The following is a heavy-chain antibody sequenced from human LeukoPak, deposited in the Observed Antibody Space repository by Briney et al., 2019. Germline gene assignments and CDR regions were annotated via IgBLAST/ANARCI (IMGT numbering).Heavy chain of an antibody. V-gene: IGHV3-21*01. D-gene: IGHD3-22*01. CDR1: GFTFSSYS. CDR3: ARELRWDYDSSGPNFDY. CDR2: ISSSSSYI. J-gene: IGHJ4*02. Sequence: PGGSLRLSCAASGFTFSSYSKNWVRQAPGKGLEWVSSISSSSSYIYYADSVKGRFTISNDNANNSLYLQMNSLRAEESALYYCARELRWDYDSSGPNFDYRGQGTLVTVSS.